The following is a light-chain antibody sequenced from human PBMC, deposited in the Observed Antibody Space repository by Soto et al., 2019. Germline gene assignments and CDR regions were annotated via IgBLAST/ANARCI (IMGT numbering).Light chain of an antibody. V-gene: IGKV3-15*01. CDR1: QGVTTN. CDR3: QQYNNWPFS. CDR2: DVS. J-gene: IGKJ5*01. Sequence: EIVMTQSPDTLSVSPGERATLTCRAGQGVTTNFAWYQQKSGQSPRLLIYDVSIRATGVPARFSATGSETDFTLTISGLQSEDSAVYFCQQYNNWPFSFGQGTRLEIK.